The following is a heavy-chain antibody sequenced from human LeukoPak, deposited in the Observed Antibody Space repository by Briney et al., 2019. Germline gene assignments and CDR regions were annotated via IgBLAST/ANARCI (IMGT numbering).Heavy chain of an antibody. V-gene: IGHV1-2*02. J-gene: IGHJ4*02. Sequence: ASVKVSCKASGYTFTDYYMHWVRQAPGQGLEWMGWINPKSGDTKYAQTFQGRVTMTRDTSITTAYMDLSSLRSDDTAVYYCAREWDYYAFWGQGTLVTVSS. CDR2: INPKSGDT. CDR3: AREWDYYAF. CDR1: GYTFTDYY.